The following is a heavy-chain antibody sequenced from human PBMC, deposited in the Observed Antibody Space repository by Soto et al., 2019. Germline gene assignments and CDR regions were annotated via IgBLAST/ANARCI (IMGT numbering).Heavy chain of an antibody. V-gene: IGHV4-34*01. Sequence: SETLSLTCAVYGGSFSGYYWSWIRQPPGKGLEWIGEINHSGSTNYNPSLKSRVTISVDTSKNQFSLKLSSVTAADTAVYYCARGRVLRFLEWLSAPGYSYYYGMDVWGQGTTVTVSS. CDR2: INHSGST. CDR3: ARGRVLRFLEWLSAPGYSYYYGMDV. CDR1: GGSFSGYY. D-gene: IGHD3-3*01. J-gene: IGHJ6*02.